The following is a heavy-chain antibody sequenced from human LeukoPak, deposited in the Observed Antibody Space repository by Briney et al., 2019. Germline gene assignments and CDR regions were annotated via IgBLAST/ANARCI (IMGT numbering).Heavy chain of an antibody. J-gene: IGHJ4*02. CDR3: ARDSHCSSTSCYSTLGGGIDY. D-gene: IGHD2-2*02. CDR2: ISAYNGNT. CDR1: GYTFTGYY. V-gene: IGHV1-18*04. Sequence: ASVTASCKASGYTFTGYYMHWVRQAPGQGLEWMGWISAYNGNTNYAQKLQGRVTMTTDTSTSTAYMELRSLRSDDTAVYYCARDSHCSSTSCYSTLGGGIDYWGQGTLVTVSS.